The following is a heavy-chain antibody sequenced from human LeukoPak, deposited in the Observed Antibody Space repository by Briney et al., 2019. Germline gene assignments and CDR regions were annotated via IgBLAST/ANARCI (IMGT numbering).Heavy chain of an antibody. V-gene: IGHV3-74*01. J-gene: IGHJ4*02. D-gene: IGHD5-18*01. Sequence: GGSLRLSCAASGFTFSSYAMSWVRQAPGKGLEWVSRTNGDGSDTSYADSVKGRFTISRDSATNTLYLQMNSLRAEDTAIYYCVRDGEYSHGIDFDYWGQGTLVTVSP. CDR2: TNGDGSDT. CDR1: GFTFSSYA. CDR3: VRDGEYSHGIDFDY.